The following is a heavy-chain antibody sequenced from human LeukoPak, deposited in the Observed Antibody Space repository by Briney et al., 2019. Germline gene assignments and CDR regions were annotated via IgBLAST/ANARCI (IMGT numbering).Heavy chain of an antibody. D-gene: IGHD6-13*01. V-gene: IGHV1-2*02. CDR1: GYTFTGYY. CDR2: INPNSGGT. CDR3: ARDVSSSWYYFDY. J-gene: IGHJ4*02. Sequence: ASVKVSCKASGYTFTGYYMHWVRQAPGQGLEWMGWINPNSGGTNYAQKFQGRVTMTRDTSISTAYIELSRLRSDDTAVYYCARDVSSSWYYFDYWGQGTLVTVSS.